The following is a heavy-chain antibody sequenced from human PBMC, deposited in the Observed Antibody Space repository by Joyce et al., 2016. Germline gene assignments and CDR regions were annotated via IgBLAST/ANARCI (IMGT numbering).Heavy chain of an antibody. D-gene: IGHD7-27*01. CDR3: AKDLRDWGLFNALDV. Sequence: EVQLLESGGGLVHPGGSLRLSCTASGFTFNSFSRTWVRQAPGKGLEWVSIISASGGKIHYGDSVKGRVTISRDNSKNTLYLQMSSLRVEDTAVYYCAKDLRDWGLFNALDVWGQGTTVTVS. J-gene: IGHJ6*02. V-gene: IGHV3-23*01. CDR1: GFTFNSFS. CDR2: ISASGGKI.